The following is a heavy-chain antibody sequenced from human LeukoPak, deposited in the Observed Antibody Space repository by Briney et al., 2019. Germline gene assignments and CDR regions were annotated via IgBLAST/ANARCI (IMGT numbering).Heavy chain of an antibody. CDR2: ISSSGSTI. CDR3: AELGITMIGGV. Sequence: GGTLRLSCTPSGFTPGDYAMSWVRQAPGKGLEWVSYISSSGSTIYYADSVKGRFTISRDNAKNSLYLQMNSLRAEDTAVYYCAELGITMIGGVWGKGTTVTISS. CDR1: GFTPGDYA. J-gene: IGHJ6*04. D-gene: IGHD3-10*02. V-gene: IGHV3-48*03.